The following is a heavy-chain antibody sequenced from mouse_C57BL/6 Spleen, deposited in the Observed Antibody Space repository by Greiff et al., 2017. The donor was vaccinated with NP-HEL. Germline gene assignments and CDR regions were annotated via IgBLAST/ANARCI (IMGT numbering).Heavy chain of an antibody. Sequence: QVQLQQPGAELVKPGASVKLSCKASGYTFTSYWMQWVKQRPGQGLEWIGEIDPSDSYTNYNQKFKGKATLTVDTSSSTAYMQLSSLTSEDSAVYYCASAYYGSSRYFDVWGTGTTVTVSS. CDR2: IDPSDSYT. CDR3: ASAYYGSSRYFDV. CDR1: GYTFTSYW. J-gene: IGHJ1*03. V-gene: IGHV1-50*01. D-gene: IGHD1-1*01.